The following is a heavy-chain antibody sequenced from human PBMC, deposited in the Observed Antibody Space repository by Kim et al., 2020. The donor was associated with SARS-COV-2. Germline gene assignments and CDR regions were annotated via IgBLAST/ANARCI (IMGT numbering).Heavy chain of an antibody. V-gene: IGHV6-1*01. CDR3: ASQLWLGLHPYYFYY. CDR2: TYYRSKWYN. Sequence: SQTLSLTCAICGDSVSSNSAACNWIRQSPSRGLEWLGRTYYRSKWYNDYAVSVKSRITINPDTSKNQFSLQLNSVTPEVTAVYYCASQLWLGLHPYYFYYWGQETLVTVS. D-gene: IGHD5-18*01. J-gene: IGHJ4*02. CDR1: GDSVSSNSAA.